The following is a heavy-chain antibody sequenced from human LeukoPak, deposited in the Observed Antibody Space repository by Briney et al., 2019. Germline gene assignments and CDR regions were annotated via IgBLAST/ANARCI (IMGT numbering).Heavy chain of an antibody. Sequence: GRSLRLSCVASGFTFTDYAMGWVRHAPGKGLEWVSSIGGGGFDTHYADSVKGRFSISRDTSTNTLYLEMNSLRADDSALYYCAKDNFGLVPYCFDSWGQGTLVTVSS. D-gene: IGHD2-21*01. CDR2: IGGGGFDT. J-gene: IGHJ4*02. CDR1: GFTFTDYA. V-gene: IGHV3-23*01. CDR3: AKDNFGLVPYCFDS.